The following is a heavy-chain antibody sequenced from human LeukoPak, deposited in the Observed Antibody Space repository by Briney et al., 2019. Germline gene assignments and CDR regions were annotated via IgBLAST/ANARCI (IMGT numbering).Heavy chain of an antibody. CDR2: ISYDGSNK. Sequence: PGGSLRLSCAASGFTFSSYGMHWVRQAPGKGLEWVAVISYDGSNKYYADSVKGRFTISRDNSKNTLYLQMNSQRAEDTAVYYCAKDLRPSPSPVLYDWFDPWGQGTLATVSS. J-gene: IGHJ5*02. CDR3: AKDLRPSPSPVLYDWFDP. CDR1: GFTFSSYG. D-gene: IGHD2/OR15-2a*01. V-gene: IGHV3-30*18.